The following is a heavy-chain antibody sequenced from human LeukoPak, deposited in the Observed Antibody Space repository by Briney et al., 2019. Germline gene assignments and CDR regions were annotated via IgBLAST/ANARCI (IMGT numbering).Heavy chain of an antibody. J-gene: IGHJ4*02. Sequence: GGSLRLSCAASGFTFSSYSMNWVSQAPGKGLEWVSSISSSSSYIYYADSVKGRFTISRDNAKNSLYLQMNSLRAEDTAVYYCARGTVVTRPIDYWGQGTLVTVSS. CDR2: ISSSSSYI. D-gene: IGHD4-23*01. CDR1: GFTFSSYS. CDR3: ARGTVVTRPIDY. V-gene: IGHV3-21*01.